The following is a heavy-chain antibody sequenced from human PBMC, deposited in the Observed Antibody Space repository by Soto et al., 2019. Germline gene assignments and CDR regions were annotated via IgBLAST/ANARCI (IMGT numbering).Heavy chain of an antibody. D-gene: IGHD6-13*01. J-gene: IGHJ4*02. V-gene: IGHV3-30*18. CDR3: AKEVLRLAAAGTYYFDY. CDR1: GFTFSSYG. Sequence: QVQLVESGGGVVQPGRSLRLSCAASGFTFSSYGMHWVRQAPGKGLEWVAVISYDGSNKYYADSVKGRFTISRDNSKNTLYLQMNSLRAEDTAVYYCAKEVLRLAAAGTYYFDYWGQGTLVTVSS. CDR2: ISYDGSNK.